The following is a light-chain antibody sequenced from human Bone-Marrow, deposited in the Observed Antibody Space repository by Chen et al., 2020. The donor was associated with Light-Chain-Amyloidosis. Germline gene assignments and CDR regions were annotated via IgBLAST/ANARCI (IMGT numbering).Light chain of an antibody. CDR1: SSDVGGDNH. CDR3: SSYTITNTLV. J-gene: IGLJ1*01. V-gene: IGLV2-14*01. CDR2: EVT. Sequence: QSALTQPASVSGSPGQSLTISCTGTSSDVGGDNHVSWYHQHPDNAPKLMIYEVTNLPSWVPDRFSGSKSDNTASLTISGLQTEDEADYFCSSYTITNTLVFGSGTRVTVL.